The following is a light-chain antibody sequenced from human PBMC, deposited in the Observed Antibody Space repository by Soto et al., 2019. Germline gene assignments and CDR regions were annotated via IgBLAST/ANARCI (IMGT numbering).Light chain of an antibody. J-gene: IGLJ1*01. CDR1: SSDIGDYNY. Sequence: QSVLTLPASVSGSPGQSITIACVGTSSDIGDYNYVSWYQQHPGKVPKVIIYDVSNRPSGVSYRFSGTKSGNTASLTVSGLQAEDEADYYCCSYTRSGTLIFGTGTKLTVL. V-gene: IGLV2-14*01. CDR3: CSYTRSGTLI. CDR2: DVS.